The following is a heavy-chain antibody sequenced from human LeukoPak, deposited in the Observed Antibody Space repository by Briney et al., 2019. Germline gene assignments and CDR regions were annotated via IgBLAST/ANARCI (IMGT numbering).Heavy chain of an antibody. Sequence: GGSLRLSCAASGFTFSHYYMAWVRQAPGKGLEWVSSISGSSGYIFYADSVKGRFTISRDNSKNTLYLQMNSLRAEDTAVYYCARFSLVVGAMGYYFDYWGQGTLVTVSS. CDR1: GFTFSHYY. CDR3: ARFSLVVGAMGYYFDY. CDR2: ISGSSGYI. V-gene: IGHV3-21*01. J-gene: IGHJ4*02. D-gene: IGHD1-26*01.